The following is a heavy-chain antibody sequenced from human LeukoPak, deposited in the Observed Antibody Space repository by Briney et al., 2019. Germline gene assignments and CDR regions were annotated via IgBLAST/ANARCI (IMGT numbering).Heavy chain of an antibody. CDR1: GFTFSSYS. Sequence: GRSLRLSCAGSGFTFSSYSMNWVRQAPGKGLEWVSSISSSSSYIYYADSVKGRFTISRDNAKNSLYLQMNSLRAEDTAVYYCASKAQVDSSGYYYGYWGQGTLVTVSS. V-gene: IGHV3-21*01. CDR2: ISSSSSYI. CDR3: ASKAQVDSSGYYYGY. D-gene: IGHD3-22*01. J-gene: IGHJ4*02.